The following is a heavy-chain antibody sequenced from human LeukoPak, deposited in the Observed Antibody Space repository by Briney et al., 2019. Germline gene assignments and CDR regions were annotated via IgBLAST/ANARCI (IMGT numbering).Heavy chain of an antibody. D-gene: IGHD4-23*01. CDR1: GYTLTSYG. Sequence: GASVKVSCKASGYTLTSYGISWVRQAPGQGLEWMGWISAYNGNTRYAQKLQGRVTMTTDSSTSTAYMELRSLRSDDTAVYYCARGDHYGGNDDAFDIWGQGTMVTVSS. V-gene: IGHV1-18*01. J-gene: IGHJ3*02. CDR2: ISAYNGNT. CDR3: ARGDHYGGNDDAFDI.